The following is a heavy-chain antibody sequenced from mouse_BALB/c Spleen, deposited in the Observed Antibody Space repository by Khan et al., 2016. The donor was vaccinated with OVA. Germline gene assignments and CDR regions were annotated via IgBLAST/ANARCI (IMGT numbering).Heavy chain of an antibody. CDR1: GYTFTDYY. CDR3: TSSTYFGYAWAY. D-gene: IGHD1-2*01. Sequence: QVQLQQSGAELARPGASVKLSCKASGYTFTDYYINWVKQRTGQGLEWIGEISPGSGDTYYNEKFKGKVTLTADKSSSTVYMQLSSLKAEASAVYFFTSSTYFGYAWAYWGQGTLVTVSA. V-gene: IGHV1-77*01. J-gene: IGHJ3*01. CDR2: ISPGSGDT.